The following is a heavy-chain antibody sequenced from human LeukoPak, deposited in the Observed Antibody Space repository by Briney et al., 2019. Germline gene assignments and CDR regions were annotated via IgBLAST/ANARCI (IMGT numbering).Heavy chain of an antibody. V-gene: IGHV4-59*08. CDR2: IYYSGST. D-gene: IGHD3-10*01. Sequence: PSETLSLTCTVSGGPISSYYWSWIRQPPGKGLEWIGYIYYSGSTNYNPSLKSRVTISVDTSKNQFSLKLSSVTAADTAVYYCASGSVLLRYWGQGTLVTVSS. CDR1: GGPISSYY. CDR3: ASGSVLLRY. J-gene: IGHJ4*02.